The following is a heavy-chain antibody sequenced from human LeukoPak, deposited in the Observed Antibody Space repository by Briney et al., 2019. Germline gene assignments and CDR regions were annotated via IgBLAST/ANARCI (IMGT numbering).Heavy chain of an antibody. J-gene: IGHJ4*02. CDR3: ARRRGYDSSGYYIDY. Sequence: SETPSLTCTVSGGSISSSSYYWGWIRQPPGKGLEWIASIYYSGSTYYNPSLKSRVTISGATSKNQFSLRLSSVTAGNTAVYYCARRRGYDSSGYYIDYWGQGTLVTVSS. D-gene: IGHD3-22*01. CDR1: GGSISSSSYY. V-gene: IGHV4-39*01. CDR2: IYYSGST.